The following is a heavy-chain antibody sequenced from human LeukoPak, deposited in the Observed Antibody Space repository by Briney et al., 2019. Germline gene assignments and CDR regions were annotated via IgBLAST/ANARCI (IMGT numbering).Heavy chain of an antibody. V-gene: IGHV3-30-3*01. CDR1: GFTFSSYA. Sequence: PGRSLRLSCAASGFTFSSYAMHWVRQAPGKGLEWVAVISYDGSNKYYADSVKGRFTISRDNSKNTLYLQMNSLRAEDTAVYYCARGGRDWGQGTLVTVSS. CDR3: ARGGRD. J-gene: IGHJ4*02. D-gene: IGHD2-21*01. CDR2: ISYDGSNK.